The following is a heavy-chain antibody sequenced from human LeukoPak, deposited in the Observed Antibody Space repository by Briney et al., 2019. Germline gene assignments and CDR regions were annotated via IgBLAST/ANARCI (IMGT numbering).Heavy chain of an antibody. CDR1: GFTFDGYA. CDR3: AKVPLLEAAAGTPYFQH. Sequence: PGGSLRLSCAASGFTFDGYAMHWVRQAPGKGLEWVSGISWNSGSIGYADSVKGRFTISRDNAKNSLYLQMNSLRAEDTALYYCAKVPLLEAAAGTPYFQHWGQGTLVTVSS. V-gene: IGHV3-9*01. CDR2: ISWNSGSI. J-gene: IGHJ1*01. D-gene: IGHD6-13*01.